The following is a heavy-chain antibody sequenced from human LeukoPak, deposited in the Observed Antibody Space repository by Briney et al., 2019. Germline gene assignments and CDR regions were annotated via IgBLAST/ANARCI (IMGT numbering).Heavy chain of an antibody. CDR1: GGSISSYS. V-gene: IGHV4-59*01. Sequence: SETLSLTCTVSGGSISSYSWSWIRQPPGKGLEWIGYIYYSGSTNYNPSLKSRVTMSVDTSKNQFSLKLSSVTAADTAVYYCARLYYDSSGYYYIDYWGQGTLVTVSS. CDR2: IYYSGST. D-gene: IGHD3-22*01. CDR3: ARLYYDSSGYYYIDY. J-gene: IGHJ4*02.